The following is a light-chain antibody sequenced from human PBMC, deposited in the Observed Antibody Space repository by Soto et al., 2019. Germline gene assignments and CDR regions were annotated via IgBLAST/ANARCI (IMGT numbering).Light chain of an antibody. CDR2: EGN. V-gene: IGLV2-23*01. J-gene: IGLJ1*01. CDR1: TYGFETYNQ. Sequence: QSALTQPASMSGSPGQSITISCSGTTYGFETYNQVSWYQQHPGKAPKILIYEGNKRPSGVSNRFSGSKSGNTASLTISGLQAEDEADYFCSSYVGDSAYAFGTGTKVTVL. CDR3: SSYVGDSAYA.